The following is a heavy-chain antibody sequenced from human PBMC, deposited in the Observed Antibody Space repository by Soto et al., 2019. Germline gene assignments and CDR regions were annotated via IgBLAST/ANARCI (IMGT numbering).Heavy chain of an antibody. CDR3: AKTDCSGGSRYFDY. D-gene: IGHD2-15*01. V-gene: IGHV4-59*01. CDR2: IYYSGST. CDR1: GGSISSYY. Sequence: SETLSLTCTVSGGSISSYYWSWIRQPPGKGLEWIGYIYYSGSTNYNPSLKSRVTISVDTSKNQFSLKLSSVTAADTAVYYCAKTDCSGGSRYFDYWGQGTLVTVSS. J-gene: IGHJ4*02.